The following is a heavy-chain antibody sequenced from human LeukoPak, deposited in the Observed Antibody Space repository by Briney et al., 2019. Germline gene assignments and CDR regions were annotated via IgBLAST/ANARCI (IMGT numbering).Heavy chain of an antibody. CDR1: GGTFSSYA. V-gene: IGHV1-69*06. Sequence: SVKVSCKASGGTFSSYAISWVRQAPGQGLEWMGGIIPIFGTANYAQKFQGRVTITADKSTSTAYMELSSLRSEDTAVYYCARDISGENWFDPWGQGTLVTVSS. J-gene: IGHJ5*02. D-gene: IGHD1-20*01. CDR3: ARDISGENWFDP. CDR2: IIPIFGTA.